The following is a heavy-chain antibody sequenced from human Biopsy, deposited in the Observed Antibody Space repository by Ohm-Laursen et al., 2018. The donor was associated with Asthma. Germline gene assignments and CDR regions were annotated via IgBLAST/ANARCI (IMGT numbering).Heavy chain of an antibody. D-gene: IGHD3-22*01. CDR3: ARQSGQDYGDSSGFDI. V-gene: IGHV3-30*03. CDR1: GFVFSQCG. CDR2: VSSDGHNK. Sequence: SLRLSCAASGFVFSQCGMHWVRQGPGKGLEWVALVSSDGHNKYYEDSVKDRFTISRDNSRNRLYLQINRLTVEDSAVYFCARQSGQDYGDSSGFDIWGQGTKVAVSS. J-gene: IGHJ3*02.